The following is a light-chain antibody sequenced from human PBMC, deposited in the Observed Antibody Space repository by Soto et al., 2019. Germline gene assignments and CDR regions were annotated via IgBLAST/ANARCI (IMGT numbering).Light chain of an antibody. Sequence: QSVLTQPPSASGTPGQRVTISCSGSSSNIGSNYVYWYQQLPGTAPKLLIYRNNQRPSGVPDRFSGSKSGTSASLAISGRRSEDEADYYCAAWDDSLSGPDVVFGGGTKVTVL. CDR1: SSNIGSNY. J-gene: IGLJ2*01. CDR3: AAWDDSLSGPDVV. CDR2: RNN. V-gene: IGLV1-47*01.